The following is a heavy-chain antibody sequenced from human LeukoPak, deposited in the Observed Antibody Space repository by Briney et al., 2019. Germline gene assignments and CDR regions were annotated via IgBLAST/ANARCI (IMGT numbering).Heavy chain of an antibody. D-gene: IGHD3-9*01. Sequence: GSSVKVSCKASGGTFSSYAISWVRQAPGQGLEWMGGIIPIFGTANYAQKFQGRVTITTDESTSTAYMELSSLRSEDTAVYYCARSLFTGSTPGAFDIWGQGTMVTVSS. CDR1: GGTFSSYA. CDR3: ARSLFTGSTPGAFDI. CDR2: IIPIFGTA. J-gene: IGHJ3*02. V-gene: IGHV1-69*05.